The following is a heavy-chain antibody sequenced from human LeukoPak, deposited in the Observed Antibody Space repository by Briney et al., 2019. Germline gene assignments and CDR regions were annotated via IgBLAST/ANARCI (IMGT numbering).Heavy chain of an antibody. D-gene: IGHD3-3*01. CDR3: ASFREEAVEWGHDAFDI. Sequence: GGSLRLSCAASGFTFSSYSMNWVRQAPGKGLEWVSSISSSSSYIYYADSVKGRFTISRDNAKNSLYLQMNSLRAEDTAVYYCASFREEAVEWGHDAFDIWGQGTMVTVSS. J-gene: IGHJ3*02. CDR2: ISSSSSYI. CDR1: GFTFSSYS. V-gene: IGHV3-21*01.